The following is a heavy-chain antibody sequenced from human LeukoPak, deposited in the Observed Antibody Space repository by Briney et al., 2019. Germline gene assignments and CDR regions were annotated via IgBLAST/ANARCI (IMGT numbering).Heavy chain of an antibody. CDR3: STDRRWAALPDY. J-gene: IGHJ4*02. Sequence: GGSLRLSCEVSGFTFNNAWMSWVRQAPGKGLEWLGRIKSSADGGTTDFATPVRGRFTISRDDSKNTLCLQMSNVKAEDTATYYCSTDRRWAALPDYWGRGTLVTVSS. D-gene: IGHD1-26*01. CDR2: IKSSADGGTT. CDR1: GFTFNNAW. V-gene: IGHV3-15*01.